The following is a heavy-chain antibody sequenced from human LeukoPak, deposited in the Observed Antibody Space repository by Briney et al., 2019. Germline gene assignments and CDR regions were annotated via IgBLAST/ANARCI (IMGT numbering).Heavy chain of an antibody. J-gene: IGHJ4*02. CDR1: GGSFSGYY. CDR3: ARNPRADKDSSSSEAYYFDY. CDR2: INHSGST. Sequence: PSETLSLTCAVYGGSFSGYYWSWIRQPPGKGLEWIGEINHSGSTNYNPSLKSRVTISVDTSKNQFSLKLSSVTAADTAVYYCARNPRADKDSSSSEAYYFDYWGQGTLVAVSS. V-gene: IGHV4-34*01. D-gene: IGHD6-6*01.